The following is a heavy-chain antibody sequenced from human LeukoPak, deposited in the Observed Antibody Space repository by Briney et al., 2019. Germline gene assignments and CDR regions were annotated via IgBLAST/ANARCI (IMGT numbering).Heavy chain of an antibody. CDR1: GGSISSYY. D-gene: IGHD2-15*01. CDR3: ARDVGPRYCSGGRCYPQGDYFYGLDV. CDR2: IYTSGST. V-gene: IGHV4-4*07. Sequence: MSSETLSLTCTVSGGSISSYYWSWIRQPAGKGLEWIGRIYTSGSTNYNPSLKSRVTMSVDTSKNQFSLKLSSVTAADTAVYYCARDVGPRYCSGGRCYPQGDYFYGLDVWGQGTTVTVSS. J-gene: IGHJ6*02.